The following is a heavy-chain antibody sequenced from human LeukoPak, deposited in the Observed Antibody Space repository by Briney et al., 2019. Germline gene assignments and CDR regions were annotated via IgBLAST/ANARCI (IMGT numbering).Heavy chain of an antibody. CDR2: IYHSGST. CDR3: ARDYVWGSYRRIDY. Sequence: SQTLSLTCAVSGGSISSGGYSWSWIRQPPGKGLEWIGYIYHSGSTYYNPSLKSRVTISVDRSKNQFSLKLSSVTAADTAVYYCARDYVWGSYRRIDYWGQGTLVTVSS. J-gene: IGHJ4*02. V-gene: IGHV4-30-2*01. CDR1: GGSISSGGYS. D-gene: IGHD3-16*02.